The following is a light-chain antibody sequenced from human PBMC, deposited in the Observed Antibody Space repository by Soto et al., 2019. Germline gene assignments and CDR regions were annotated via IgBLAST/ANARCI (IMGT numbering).Light chain of an antibody. CDR3: QSYDSSLSGVV. J-gene: IGLJ2*01. CDR1: SSNIGAGYN. V-gene: IGLV1-40*01. Sequence: QSVLTQPPSVSGAPGQRVTISCTGSSSNIGAGYNVHWYQQLPGTAPKLLIYVNNNRPSGVPDRVSASKSGTSASLAITGLQAEDEADYYCQSYDSSLSGVVFGGGTKLAVL. CDR2: VNN.